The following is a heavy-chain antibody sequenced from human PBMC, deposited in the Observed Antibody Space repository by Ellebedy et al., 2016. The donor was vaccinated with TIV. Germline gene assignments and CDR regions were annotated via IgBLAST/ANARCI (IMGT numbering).Heavy chain of an antibody. CDR3: AIARGLDV. CDR2: IKQDGSEK. J-gene: IGHJ6*04. D-gene: IGHD2-15*01. V-gene: IGHV3-7*01. CDR1: GFTFSSYA. Sequence: GESLKISCAASGFTFSSYAMHWVRQAPGKGLEWVANIKQDGSEKYYVDSVKGRFTISRDNAKNSLYLQMNSLRAEDTAVYYCAIARGLDVWGKGTTVTVSP.